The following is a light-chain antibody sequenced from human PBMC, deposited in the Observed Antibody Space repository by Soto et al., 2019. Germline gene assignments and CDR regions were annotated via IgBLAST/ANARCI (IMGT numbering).Light chain of an antibody. V-gene: IGKV3-11*01. Sequence: EIVLTQSPATLSLSPGERVTLSCRASETVGSSLAWYQHKPGQAPRLLVYDASSRATGIPARFSGSGSGTYFTLTSSILEPEYFAVYCCQRRSGWPPWTFGRGTKVEIK. CDR2: DAS. J-gene: IGKJ1*01. CDR3: QRRSGWPPWT. CDR1: ETVGSS.